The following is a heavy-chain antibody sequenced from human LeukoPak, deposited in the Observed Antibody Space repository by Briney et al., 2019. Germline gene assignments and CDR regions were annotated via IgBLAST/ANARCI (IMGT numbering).Heavy chain of an antibody. Sequence: SQTLSLSCAISRDSVSTSGVACNWVRQSPSICLEWLGRTYYTSKWNTDYAVSVKSRIVVKPDTSKNQFSLQLNSVTSEDTAVYYCARGRASAFDVWGQGTMVTVSS. J-gene: IGHJ3*01. CDR3: ARGRASAFDV. CDR2: TYYTSKWNT. D-gene: IGHD6-25*01. CDR1: RDSVSTSGVA. V-gene: IGHV6-1*01.